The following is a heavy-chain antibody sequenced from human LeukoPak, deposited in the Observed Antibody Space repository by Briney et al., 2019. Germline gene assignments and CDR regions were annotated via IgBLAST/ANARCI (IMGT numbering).Heavy chain of an antibody. CDR1: GFTFSRYG. V-gene: IGHV3-30*02. CDR3: AKGPYSNYLSLFDY. J-gene: IGHJ4*02. CDR2: IRYDGSNK. Sequence: GGSLRLSCAASGFTFSRYGMHWVRQAPGKGLEWVAFIRYDGSNKYYADSVKGRFTISRDNSKDTLYLQMNSLRAEDTAVYYCAKGPYSNYLSLFDYWGQGTLVTVSS. D-gene: IGHD4-11*01.